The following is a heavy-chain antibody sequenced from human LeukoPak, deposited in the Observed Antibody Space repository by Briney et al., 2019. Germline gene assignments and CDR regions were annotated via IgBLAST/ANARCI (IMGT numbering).Heavy chain of an antibody. CDR1: GSTFSSYA. V-gene: IGHV3-23*01. Sequence: GGSLRLSCAASGSTFSSYAMSWVRQAPGKGLEWVSAISGSGGSTYYADSVKGRFTISRDNSKNTLYLQMNSLRAEDTAVYYCAKGHGSGSYPNYFDYWGQGTLVTVSS. CDR2: ISGSGGST. CDR3: AKGHGSGSYPNYFDY. J-gene: IGHJ4*02. D-gene: IGHD3-10*01.